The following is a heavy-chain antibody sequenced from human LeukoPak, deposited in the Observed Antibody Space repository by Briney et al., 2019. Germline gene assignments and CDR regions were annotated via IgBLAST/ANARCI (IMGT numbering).Heavy chain of an antibody. D-gene: IGHD2-2*03. V-gene: IGHV3-64*01. CDR3: ARVDDFTYAF. CDR1: GFTFGSYA. Sequence: PGGSLRLSCAASGFTFGSYAMHWVRQAPGKGLEYVSAITNDGGTTFYANSVKGRFTISRDNSKNTLFLQMGSLRPEDMAVYYCARVDDFTYAFGGQGTLVTVSS. CDR2: ITNDGGTT. J-gene: IGHJ4*02.